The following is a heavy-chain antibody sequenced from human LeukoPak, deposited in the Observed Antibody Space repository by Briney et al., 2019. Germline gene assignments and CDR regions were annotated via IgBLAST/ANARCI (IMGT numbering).Heavy chain of an antibody. CDR2: INPNSGGT. Sequence: ASVKVSCKASGYTFTGYYMHWVRQAPGQGLEWMGWINPNSGGTNYAQKFQGRVTMTRDTSISTAYMELSRLRSDDTAVYYCARVYYDSSGYLDYWGQGTLVNVSS. J-gene: IGHJ4*02. V-gene: IGHV1-2*02. D-gene: IGHD3-22*01. CDR1: GYTFTGYY. CDR3: ARVYYDSSGYLDY.